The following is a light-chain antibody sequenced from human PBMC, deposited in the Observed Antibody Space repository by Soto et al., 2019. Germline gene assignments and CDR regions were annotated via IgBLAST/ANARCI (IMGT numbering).Light chain of an antibody. CDR3: NSYTSSSTYV. Sequence: QSALTQPASVSGSPGQSITISCTGTSSDVGGYNYVSWYQQHPGKAPKLMIYDVTNRPSGVPNRFSGSKSGNTSSLTISGLQAEDEADYYCNSYTSSSTYVFGAGTQLTVL. J-gene: IGLJ1*01. V-gene: IGLV2-14*01. CDR1: SSDVGGYNY. CDR2: DVT.